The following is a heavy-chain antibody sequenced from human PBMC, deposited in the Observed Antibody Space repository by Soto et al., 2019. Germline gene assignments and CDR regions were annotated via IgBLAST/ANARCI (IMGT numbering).Heavy chain of an antibody. CDR1: GGSISSGGYY. V-gene: IGHV4-31*03. J-gene: IGHJ5*02. Sequence: SETLSLTCTVSGGSISSGGYYWSWIRQHPGKGLEWIGYIYYSGSTYYNPSLKSRVTISVDTSKNQFSLKLSSVTAADTAVYYCARGGISSIENWFDPWGQGTLVTVSS. D-gene: IGHD1-26*01. CDR2: IYYSGST. CDR3: ARGGISSIENWFDP.